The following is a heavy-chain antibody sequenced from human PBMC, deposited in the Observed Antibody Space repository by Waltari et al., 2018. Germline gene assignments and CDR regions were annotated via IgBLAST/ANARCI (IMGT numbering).Heavy chain of an antibody. CDR1: GGTFSSYA. D-gene: IGHD2-15*01. Sequence: QVQLVQSGAEVKKPGSSVKVSCKASGGTFSSYAISWVRQAPGQGLEWMGRIIPIVGTANYEQKFQGRVTITADKSTSTAYMELSSLRSEDTAVYYCARGSSSGIGGNSFDYWGQGTLVTVSS. V-gene: IGHV1-69*08. CDR2: IIPIVGTA. J-gene: IGHJ4*02. CDR3: ARGSSSGIGGNSFDY.